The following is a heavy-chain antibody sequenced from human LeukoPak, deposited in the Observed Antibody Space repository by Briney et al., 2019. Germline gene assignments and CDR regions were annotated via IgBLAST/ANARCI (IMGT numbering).Heavy chain of an antibody. V-gene: IGHV4-59*08. CDR3: AGSRFTFAYFDY. CDR2: IYYSGST. J-gene: IGHJ4*02. CDR1: GGSISSYY. D-gene: IGHD3-16*01. Sequence: PSETLSLTCTDSGGSISSYYWSWIRQPPGKGLEWIGYIYYSGSTNYNPSLKSRVTISVDTSKNQFSLKLSSVTAADTAVYYCAGSRFTFAYFDYWGQGTLVTVSS.